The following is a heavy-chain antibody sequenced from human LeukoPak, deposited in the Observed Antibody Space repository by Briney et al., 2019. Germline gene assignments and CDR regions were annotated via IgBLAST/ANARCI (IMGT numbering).Heavy chain of an antibody. CDR3: VRHVSLTMVRGVIIDY. CDR2: IYYSGST. Sequence: PSETLSLTCTVSGGSISSSSYYWGWIRQPPGKGLEWIGSIYYSGSTYYNPSLKSRVTISVDTSRNQFSLKLSSVTTADTAVYYCVRHVSLTMVRGVIIDYWGQVTLVTVSS. V-gene: IGHV4-39*01. J-gene: IGHJ4*02. D-gene: IGHD3-10*01. CDR1: GGSISSSSYY.